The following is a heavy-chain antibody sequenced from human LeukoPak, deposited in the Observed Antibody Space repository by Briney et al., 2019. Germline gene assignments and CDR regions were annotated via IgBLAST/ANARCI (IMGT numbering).Heavy chain of an antibody. CDR1: GYSFSTYG. V-gene: IGHV1-18*01. J-gene: IGHJ4*02. D-gene: IGHD6-13*01. CDR3: ARCGYSSGWYCGIDD. Sequence: GASVKVSCKASGYSFSTYGISWVRQAPGQGLEWMGWISVDNGRTNYAPKVQGRVTMTADTSTSTAYMELRNLRPDDTAVYYCARCGYSSGWYCGIDDWGQGTLVTVSS. CDR2: ISVDNGRT.